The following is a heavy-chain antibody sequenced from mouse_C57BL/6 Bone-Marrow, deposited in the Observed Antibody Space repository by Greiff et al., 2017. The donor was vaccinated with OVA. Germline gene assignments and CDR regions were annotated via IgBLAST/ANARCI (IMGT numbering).Heavy chain of an antibody. Sequence: QVQLQQPGAELVKPGASVKLSCKASGYTFTSYWMQWVKQRPGQGLEWIGEIDPSDSYTNYNQKFKGKATLTVDTSSSTAYMQLSSLTSEDSAVDYCARDYYYGSNWYIDVWGTGTTVTVSS. CDR2: IDPSDSYT. CDR3: ARDYYYGSNWYIDV. D-gene: IGHD1-1*01. V-gene: IGHV1-50*01. CDR1: GYTFTSYW. J-gene: IGHJ1*03.